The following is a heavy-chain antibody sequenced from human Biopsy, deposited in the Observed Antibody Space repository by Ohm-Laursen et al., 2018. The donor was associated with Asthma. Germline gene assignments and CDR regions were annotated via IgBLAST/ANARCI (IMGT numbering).Heavy chain of an antibody. J-gene: IGHJ3*02. CDR2: ISKDASTQ. Sequence: SLRLSCTASGFSFSNFAIHWVRQAPGKGLEWMGVISKDASTQDYADSVKDRFTMARDNSKNTLDLQMNSLREEDTAVYYCVRDGTDDAFDIWGQGTVVSVSS. CDR1: GFSFSNFA. V-gene: IGHV3-30*01. CDR3: VRDGTDDAFDI. D-gene: IGHD1-1*01.